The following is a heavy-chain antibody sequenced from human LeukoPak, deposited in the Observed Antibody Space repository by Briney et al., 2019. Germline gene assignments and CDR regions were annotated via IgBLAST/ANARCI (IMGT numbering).Heavy chain of an antibody. CDR2: ISGGGDTT. Sequence: GGSLRLSCSASGFSFSSYTMTWVRQAPGKGPEWVSIISGGGDTTFYTDSVKGRFTISRDNSKNTLYLQMNSLRADDAAVYYCARAPVTSCRGAFCYPFDIWGQGTLVTVSS. V-gene: IGHV3-23*01. J-gene: IGHJ4*02. D-gene: IGHD2-15*01. CDR3: ARAPVTSCRGAFCYPFDI. CDR1: GFSFSSYT.